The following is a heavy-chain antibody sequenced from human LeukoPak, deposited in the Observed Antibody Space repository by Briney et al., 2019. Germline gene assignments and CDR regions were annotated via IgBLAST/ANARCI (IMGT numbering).Heavy chain of an antibody. CDR1: GFTFSSYW. CDR3: ASVRRGYFDF. Sequence: PGGSLRLSCAASGFTFSSYWMIWVRHAPGKGLEWVANIKEDGSEKYYVDSVKGRFTISRDNSKNSLYLQMNSLRAEDTAVYYCASVRRGYFDFWGQGTLVTVSS. CDR2: IKEDGSEK. J-gene: IGHJ4*02. V-gene: IGHV3-7*02.